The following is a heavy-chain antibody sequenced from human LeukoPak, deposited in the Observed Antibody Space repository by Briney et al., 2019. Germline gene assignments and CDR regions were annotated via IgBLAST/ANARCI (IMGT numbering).Heavy chain of an antibody. V-gene: IGHV1-2*02. D-gene: IGHD5-24*01. CDR3: ARIGYNHYFDY. CDR2: INPNSGGT. CDR1: GYTFTDYY. Sequence: ASVKVSCKASGYTFTDYYLHWVRQAPGQGLEWMGWINPNSGGTNYAQTFQGRVTMTRDTSITTAYMERSRLRSDDTAVYFCARIGYNHYFDYWGQGTLVTVSS. J-gene: IGHJ4*02.